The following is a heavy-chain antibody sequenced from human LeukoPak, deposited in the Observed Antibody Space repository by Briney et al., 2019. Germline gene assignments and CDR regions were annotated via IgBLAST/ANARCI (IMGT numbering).Heavy chain of an antibody. CDR2: IYHSGST. CDR1: GYSISSGYY. J-gene: IGHJ6*03. D-gene: IGHD3-10*01. CDR3: ASSAPNGDYYYYYMDV. V-gene: IGHV4-38-2*01. Sequence: SETLSLTCAVSGYSISSGYYWGWIRQAPGKGLEWIGSIYHSGSTYYNPSLKSRVTISVDTSKNQFSLKLSSVTAADTAVYYCASSAPNGDYYYYYMDVWGKGTTVTVSS.